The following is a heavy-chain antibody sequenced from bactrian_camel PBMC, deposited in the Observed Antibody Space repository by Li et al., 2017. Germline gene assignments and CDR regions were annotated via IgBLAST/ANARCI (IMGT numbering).Heavy chain of an antibody. D-gene: IGHD6*01. Sequence: QLVESGGGLVQPGGSLRLSCAASGFTFSSVWMNWVRQAPGKGLEWVSNINSGSDYIDYVDSVEGRFTSSRDNTKNTLYLQMNSLKPEDTGMYYCVAGRACTWPSSAFQYWGQGTQVTVS. CDR3: VAGRACTWPSSAFQY. J-gene: IGHJ4*01. CDR2: INSGSDYI. CDR1: GFTFSSVW. V-gene: IGHV3S25*01.